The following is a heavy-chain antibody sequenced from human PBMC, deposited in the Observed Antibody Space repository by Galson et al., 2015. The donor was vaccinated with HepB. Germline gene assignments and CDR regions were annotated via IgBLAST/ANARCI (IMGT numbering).Heavy chain of an antibody. CDR3: AKDRVYGGNSDY. Sequence: SLRLSCAASGFTFSSYAMSWVRQAPGKGLEWVSAISGSGGSTYYADSVKGRFTISRDNSKNTLYLQMNSLRAEDTAVYYCAKDRVYGGNSDYWGQGTLVTVSS. CDR1: GFTFSSYA. D-gene: IGHD4-23*01. CDR2: ISGSGGST. J-gene: IGHJ4*02. V-gene: IGHV3-23*01.